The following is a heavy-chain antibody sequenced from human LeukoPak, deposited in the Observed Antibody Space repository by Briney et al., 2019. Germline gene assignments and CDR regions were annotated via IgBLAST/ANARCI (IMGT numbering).Heavy chain of an antibody. Sequence: PGGSLRLSCAASGFTFDDYAMHWVRQAPGKGLEWVSLISGDGGSTYYADSVKGRFTISRDYPKNSLYLQMSSLRAEDTAVYYCARQGGDILTGYLDYWGQGTLVTVSS. D-gene: IGHD3-9*01. CDR1: GFTFDDYA. V-gene: IGHV3-43*02. CDR2: ISGDGGST. J-gene: IGHJ4*02. CDR3: ARQGGDILTGYLDY.